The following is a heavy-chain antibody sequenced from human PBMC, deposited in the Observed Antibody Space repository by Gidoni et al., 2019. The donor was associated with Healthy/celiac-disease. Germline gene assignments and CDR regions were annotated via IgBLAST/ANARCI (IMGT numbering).Heavy chain of an antibody. J-gene: IGHJ4*02. Sequence: EVQLVESGGGLVKPGGSLRLSCAASGFTFSNAWMSWVRQAPGKGLEWVGRIKSKTDGGTTDYAAPVKGRFTISRDDSKNTLYLQMNSLKTEDTAVYYCTATFRSLGELSLATYWGQGTLVTVSS. CDR1: GFTFSNAW. CDR3: TATFRSLGELSLATY. CDR2: IKSKTDGGTT. D-gene: IGHD3-16*02. V-gene: IGHV3-15*01.